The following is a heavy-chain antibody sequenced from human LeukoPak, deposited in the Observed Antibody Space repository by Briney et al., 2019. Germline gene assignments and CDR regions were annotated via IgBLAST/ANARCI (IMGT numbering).Heavy chain of an antibody. Sequence: GGSLRLSCAASGFTFSNFGMHWVRQAPGKGLEWVAFIRFDGTSEFYADSVKARFTISRDNSKNTLYLQMNSLRAEDTAVYYCARDKGNYIQLPLDYWGQGTLVTVSS. D-gene: IGHD1-1*01. CDR3: ARDKGNYIQLPLDY. J-gene: IGHJ4*02. V-gene: IGHV3-30*02. CDR1: GFTFSNFG. CDR2: IRFDGTSE.